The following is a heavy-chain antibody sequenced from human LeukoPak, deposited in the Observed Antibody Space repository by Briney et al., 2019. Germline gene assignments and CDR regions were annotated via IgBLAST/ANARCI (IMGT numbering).Heavy chain of an antibody. J-gene: IGHJ4*02. Sequence: PSETLSLTCTVSGGSISSGGYYWSWIRQPPGKGLEWIGYIYHSGSTYYNPSLKSRVTISVDRSKNQFSLKLSSVTAADTAVYYCAREVDTAMDYWGQGTLVTVSS. CDR2: IYHSGST. CDR3: AREVDTAMDY. V-gene: IGHV4-30-2*01. D-gene: IGHD5-18*01. CDR1: GGSISSGGYY.